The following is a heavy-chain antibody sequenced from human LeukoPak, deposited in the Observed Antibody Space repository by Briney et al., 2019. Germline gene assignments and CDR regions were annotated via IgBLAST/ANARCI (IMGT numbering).Heavy chain of an antibody. CDR3: ARDNGHRYDFFGAKWYFDL. J-gene: IGHJ2*01. CDR2: ISGVGASYI. D-gene: IGHD3-3*01. Sequence: PGGSLRLSCEVSEFDLERYTMSWVRQAPGKGLEWVSSISGVGASYIFYADSVKGRFTMSRDNAKNSLYLQMDSLKVEDTALYYCARDNGHRYDFFGAKWYFDLWGRGTLVSVSS. V-gene: IGHV3-21*01. CDR1: EFDLERYT.